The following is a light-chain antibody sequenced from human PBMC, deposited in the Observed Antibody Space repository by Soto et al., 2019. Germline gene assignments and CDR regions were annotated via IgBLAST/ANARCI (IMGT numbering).Light chain of an antibody. CDR3: ISYTTISTYV. J-gene: IGLJ1*01. Sequence: QSVLTQPASVSGSPGQSITISCTGTSSDVGAYNYVSWYRQYPGTAPKLMIYDVSNRPSGISDRFSGSKSGNTASLTISGLQAEDEADFYCISYTTISTYVFETGTKVPVL. CDR1: SSDVGAYNY. CDR2: DVS. V-gene: IGLV2-14*03.